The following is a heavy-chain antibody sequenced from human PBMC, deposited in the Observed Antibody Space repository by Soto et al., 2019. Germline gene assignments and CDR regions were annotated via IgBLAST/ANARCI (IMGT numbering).Heavy chain of an antibody. Sequence: EVQLLESGGGLVQPGGSLRISCAASGFTFSTYSMTWVRQAPGKGLEWVSTISGSGGSTHYIDSVKGRFAISRDNSKNNLNIQVTMLRAEDTAIYYGAKDWTSFWGRGTMVAVSS. CDR1: GFTFSTYS. CDR2: ISGSGGST. D-gene: IGHD3-3*01. V-gene: IGHV3-23*01. J-gene: IGHJ3*01. CDR3: AKDWTSF.